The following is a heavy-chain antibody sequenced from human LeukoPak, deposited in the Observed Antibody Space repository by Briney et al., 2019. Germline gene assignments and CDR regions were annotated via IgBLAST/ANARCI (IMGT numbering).Heavy chain of an antibody. J-gene: IGHJ4*02. CDR1: GFTFSSEA. D-gene: IGHD6-13*01. CDR3: TKVRSGSSSWALRVFDY. CDR2: ISLAGGTT. V-gene: IGHV3-23*01. Sequence: GGSLRLSCAVSGFTFSSEAMGWVRRLPGGGLEWVSTISLAGGTTYYAESMKGRFTISRDNSKSTLYLQMNSLRVEDTAVYYCTKVRSGSSSWALRVFDYWGQGALVTVSS.